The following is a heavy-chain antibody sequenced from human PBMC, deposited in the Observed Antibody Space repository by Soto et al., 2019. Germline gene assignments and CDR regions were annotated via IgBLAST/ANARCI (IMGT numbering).Heavy chain of an antibody. CDR2: IIPIFGTA. J-gene: IGHJ4*02. D-gene: IGHD2-15*01. V-gene: IGHV1-69*13. Sequence: SVKVSCKASGGTFSSYAISWVRQAPGQGLEWMGGIIPIFGTANYAQKFQGRVTITADESTSTAYMELSSLRSEDTAVYYCARSDIVVVVADYFDYWGQGTLVTVSS. CDR1: GGTFSSYA. CDR3: ARSDIVVVVADYFDY.